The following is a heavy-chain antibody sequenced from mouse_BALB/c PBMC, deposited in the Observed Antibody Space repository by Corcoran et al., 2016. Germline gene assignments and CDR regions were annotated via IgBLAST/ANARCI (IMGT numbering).Heavy chain of an antibody. CDR1: GYTFTDYS. D-gene: IGHD2-2*01. CDR3: ARWLPRGSYYAMDY. V-gene: IGHV9-2-1*01. J-gene: IGHJ4*01. CDR2: INTETGEP. Sequence: QIQLVQSGPELKKPGETVKISCKASGYTFTDYSMHWVKQAPGKGLKWMGWINTETGEPTYADDFKGRFAFSLETSASTAYLQINNLKNEDTATYFCARWLPRGSYYAMDYWGQGTSVTVSS.